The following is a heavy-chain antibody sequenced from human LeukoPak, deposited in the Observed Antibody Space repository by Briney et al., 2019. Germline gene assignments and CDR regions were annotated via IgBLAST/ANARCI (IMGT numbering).Heavy chain of an antibody. J-gene: IGHJ4*02. CDR1: GYTFTCYY. D-gene: IGHD1-26*01. Sequence: GASVKVSCKASGYTFTCYYMHWVRQAPGQGLEWMGWINPNSGGTNYAQKFQGRVTMTRDTSISTAYMELSRLRSDDTAVYYCARDEWELLHLFDYWGQGTLVTVSS. CDR3: ARDEWELLHLFDY. V-gene: IGHV1-2*02. CDR2: INPNSGGT.